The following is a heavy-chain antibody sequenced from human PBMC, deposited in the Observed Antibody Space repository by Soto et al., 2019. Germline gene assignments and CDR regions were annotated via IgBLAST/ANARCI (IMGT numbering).Heavy chain of an antibody. CDR1: RFTFSDYS. D-gene: IGHD6-19*01. V-gene: IGHV3-48*02. J-gene: IGHJ4*02. CDR2: ISGGGETI. CDR3: ARESPSSQWLPTRYFDY. Sequence: EVQLVESGGDLVQPGGSLRLSCAASRFTFSDYSMNWVRQAPGKGLAWVSYISGGGETIYYADSVRGRFTISRDNAKNSLFLQMNSLREEDTAVYYCARESPSSQWLPTRYFDYWGQGTLVTVSA.